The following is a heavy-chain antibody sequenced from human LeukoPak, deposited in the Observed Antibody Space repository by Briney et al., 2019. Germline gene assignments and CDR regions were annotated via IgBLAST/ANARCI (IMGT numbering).Heavy chain of an antibody. CDR2: IYYSGTT. V-gene: IGHV4-59*08. D-gene: IGHD2-2*02. J-gene: IGHJ4*02. Sequence: SETLSLTCTVSGGSINSYYWSWIRQPPGKGLEWIGYIYYSGTTNYNPSLKSRVSISVDTSKNQFSLKLLSVTAADTAVYYCARLLYQYYFDYWGQGTLVTVSS. CDR1: GGSINSYY. CDR3: ARLLYQYYFDY.